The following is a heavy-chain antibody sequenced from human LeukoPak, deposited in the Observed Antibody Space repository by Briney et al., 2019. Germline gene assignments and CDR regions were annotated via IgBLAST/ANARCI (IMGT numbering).Heavy chain of an antibody. CDR2: INPADSQT. Sequence: GESLKISCKGSGYSFSSFWVGWVRQMPGKGLEWMGIINPADSQTHYSPSLQGQVTISADRSISTIYLQWSTLKASDTAIYFCAKRTLILNGPNNWFDPWGQGTLVTVSS. J-gene: IGHJ5*02. D-gene: IGHD2-15*01. V-gene: IGHV5-51*01. CDR3: AKRTLILNGPNNWFDP. CDR1: GYSFSSFW.